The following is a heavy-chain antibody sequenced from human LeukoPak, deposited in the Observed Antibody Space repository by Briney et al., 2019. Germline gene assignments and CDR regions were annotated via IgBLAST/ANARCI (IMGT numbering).Heavy chain of an antibody. CDR1: GGSISSSSYY. J-gene: IGHJ4*02. CDR3: ARHEDVLGSYYDPLGY. CDR2: IYYSGST. D-gene: IGHD1-26*01. V-gene: IGHV4-39*01. Sequence: PSETLSLTCTVSGGSISSSSYYWGWIRQPPGKGLEWIGSIYYSGSTYYNPSLKSRVTISVDTSKNQFSLKLSSVIAADTAVYYCARHEDVLGSYYDPLGYWGQGTLVTVSS.